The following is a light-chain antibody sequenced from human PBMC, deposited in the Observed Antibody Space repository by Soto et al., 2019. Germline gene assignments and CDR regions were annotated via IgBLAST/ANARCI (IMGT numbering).Light chain of an antibody. J-gene: IGKJ1*01. CDR1: QSISSSH. CDR2: GAS. V-gene: IGKV3-20*01. Sequence: EIVLTQSPGTLSLSPGARATLSCRASQSISSSHFAWYQHKPGQAPRLLIYGASSRATGISDRFSGSGSGTDFTLTIRRLEPEDFALYYCQQYGNSPWTFGQGTKVEIE. CDR3: QQYGNSPWT.